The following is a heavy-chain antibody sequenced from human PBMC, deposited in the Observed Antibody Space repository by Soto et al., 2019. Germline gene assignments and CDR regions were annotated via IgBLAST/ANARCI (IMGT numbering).Heavy chain of an antibody. J-gene: IGHJ6*02. Sequence: ASVKVSCKASGYTFTSYGISWVRQAPGQGLEWMGWISAYNGNTNYAQKLQGRVTMTTDTSTSTAYMELRSLRSDDTAVYYCAREARPVYDFWSGYYTSDGPYYYGMDVWGQGTTVTVSS. D-gene: IGHD3-3*01. CDR1: GYTFTSYG. V-gene: IGHV1-18*04. CDR2: ISAYNGNT. CDR3: AREARPVYDFWSGYYTSDGPYYYGMDV.